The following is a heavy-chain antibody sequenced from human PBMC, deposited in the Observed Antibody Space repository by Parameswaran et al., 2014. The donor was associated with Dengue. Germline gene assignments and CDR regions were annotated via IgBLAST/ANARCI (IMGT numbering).Heavy chain of an antibody. V-gene: IGHV1-46*01. Sequence: VRQAPGQGLEWMGIINPSGGSTSYAQKFQGRVTMTRDTSTSTVYMELSSLRSEDTAVYYCARAEYQLPDKEGGYYYYYGMDVWGQGTTVTVSS. J-gene: IGHJ6*02. D-gene: IGHD2-2*01. CDR2: INPSGGST. CDR3: ARAEYQLPDKEGGYYYYYGMDV.